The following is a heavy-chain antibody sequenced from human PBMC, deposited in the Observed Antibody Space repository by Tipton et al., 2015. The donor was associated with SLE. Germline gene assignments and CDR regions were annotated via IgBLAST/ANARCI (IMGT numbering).Heavy chain of an antibody. D-gene: IGHD5-18*01. J-gene: IGHJ4*02. Sequence: GSLRLSCAASGFTFSSYSMNWVRQAPGKGLEWVSSISSSSSYIYYADSVKGRFTISRDNAKNSLYLQMNSLRAEDTAVYYCARDVENYGYSYGYADYWGQGTLVTVSS. CDR2: ISSSSSYI. V-gene: IGHV3-21*01. CDR3: ARDVENYGYSYGYADY. CDR1: GFTFSSYS.